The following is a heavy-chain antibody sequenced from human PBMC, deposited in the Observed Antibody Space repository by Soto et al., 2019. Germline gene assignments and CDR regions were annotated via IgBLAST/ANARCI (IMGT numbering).Heavy chain of an antibody. CDR3: AREVVAVAGTVGYFDY. D-gene: IGHD6-19*01. CDR2: INPNSGGT. V-gene: IGHV1-2*02. Sequence: ASVKVSCKASGYTFTGYYMHWVRQAPGQGLEWMGWINPNSGGTNYAQKFQGRVTMTRDTSISTAYTELSRLRSDDTAVYYCAREVVAVAGTVGYFDYWGQGTLVTVSS. CDR1: GYTFTGYY. J-gene: IGHJ4*02.